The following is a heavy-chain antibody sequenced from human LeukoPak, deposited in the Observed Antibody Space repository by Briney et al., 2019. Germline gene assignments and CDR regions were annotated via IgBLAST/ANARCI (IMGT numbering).Heavy chain of an antibody. CDR2: MNPSGSH. D-gene: IGHD1-26*01. V-gene: IGHV4-34*01. CDR3: ARLMAGAVGAPFQM. J-gene: IGHJ3*01. Sequence: PSETRSLACALDGGSFGGYYWTWNRQTPGKVLGWVGEMNPSGSHTYNPSLKSRVAISVDLSKTQSSLTLTSVTPTDPSVYSCARLMAGAVGAPFQMWGQGTLVTVSS. CDR1: GGSFGGYY.